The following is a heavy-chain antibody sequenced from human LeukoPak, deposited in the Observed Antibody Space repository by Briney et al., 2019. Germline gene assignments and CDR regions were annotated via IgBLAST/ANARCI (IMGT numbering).Heavy chain of an antibody. D-gene: IGHD3-22*01. J-gene: IGHJ4*02. CDR3: ARGGYYDSSQPDY. Sequence: PGGSLRLSCAASGFTFSSYGMHWVRQAPGKGLEWVAVIWYDGSNKYYADSVKGRFTISRDNSKNTLYLQMNSLRAEDTAVYYCARGGYYDSSQPDYWGQGTLVTVSS. CDR1: GFTFSSYG. V-gene: IGHV3-33*01. CDR2: IWYDGSNK.